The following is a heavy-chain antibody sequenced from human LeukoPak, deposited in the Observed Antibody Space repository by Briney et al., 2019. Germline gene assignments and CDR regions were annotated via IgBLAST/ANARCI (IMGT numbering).Heavy chain of an antibody. CDR3: ASVLWFGGIFFDY. D-gene: IGHD3-10*01. Sequence: GGFLRLSCAASGITFSDYYMSWIRQAPGKGLEWVSYISSTGSMINYADSVKGRFTISRDNAKNSLYLQMNSLRVEDTAVYYCASVLWFGGIFFDYWGQGTLVTVSS. J-gene: IGHJ4*02. V-gene: IGHV3-11*01. CDR2: ISSTGSMI. CDR1: GITFSDYY.